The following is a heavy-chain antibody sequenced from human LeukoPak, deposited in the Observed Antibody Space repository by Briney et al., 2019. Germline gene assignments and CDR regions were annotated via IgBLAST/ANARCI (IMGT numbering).Heavy chain of an antibody. CDR1: GFTFSSYS. J-gene: IGHJ4*02. Sequence: GGSLRLSCAASGFTFSSYSMNWVRQAPGKGLEWVSYISSSSSTIYYADSEKGRFTISRDNAKNSLYLQMNSLRAEDTAVYYCARQAVTTGEINDYWGQGTLVTVSS. D-gene: IGHD4-17*01. V-gene: IGHV3-48*01. CDR2: ISSSSSTI. CDR3: ARQAVTTGEINDY.